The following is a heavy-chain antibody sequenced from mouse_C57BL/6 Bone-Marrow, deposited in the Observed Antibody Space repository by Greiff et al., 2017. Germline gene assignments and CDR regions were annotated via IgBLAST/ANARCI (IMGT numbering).Heavy chain of an antibody. D-gene: IGHD2-1*01. CDR3: AREEEFYGKVYYAMDY. Sequence: VQLQESGAELMKPGASVKLSCKATGYTFTGYWIEWVKQRPGHGLEWIGEILPGSGSTNYNEKFKGKATFTADTSSNTAYMQLSSLTTEDSAIYYCAREEEFYGKVYYAMDYWGQGPSVTVSS. J-gene: IGHJ4*01. V-gene: IGHV1-9*01. CDR2: ILPGSGST. CDR1: GYTFTGYW.